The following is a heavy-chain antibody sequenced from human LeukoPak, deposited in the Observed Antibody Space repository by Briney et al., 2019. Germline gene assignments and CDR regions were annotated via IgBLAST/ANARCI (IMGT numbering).Heavy chain of an antibody. V-gene: IGHV3-48*01. D-gene: IGHD3-10*01. CDR3: ARGSSMGRNWFDP. CDR1: EFTFSRYS. CDR2: ITNSGNSK. J-gene: IGHJ5*02. Sequence: GGSLRLSCAASEFTFSRYSMNWVRQAPGKGLEWVSYITNSGNSKSYADSVKGRFTISRDNSKNTLYLQMNSLRAEDTAVYYCARGSSMGRNWFDPWGQGTLVTVSS.